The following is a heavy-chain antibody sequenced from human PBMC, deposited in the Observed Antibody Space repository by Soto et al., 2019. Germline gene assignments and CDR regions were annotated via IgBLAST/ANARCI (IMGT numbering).Heavy chain of an antibody. V-gene: IGHV3-7*05. CDR3: ARDGVAPGLYFDH. D-gene: IGHD3-10*01. CDR1: GFTFSDYW. Sequence: GGSLRLSCAASGFTFSDYWMSWVRQAPGKGLEWVASIKYDGAEKTYVDSVKGRFTISRDNPKNSVYLQMASLRAEDTAVYYCARDGVAPGLYFDHWGQGTPVTVSS. J-gene: IGHJ4*02. CDR2: IKYDGAEK.